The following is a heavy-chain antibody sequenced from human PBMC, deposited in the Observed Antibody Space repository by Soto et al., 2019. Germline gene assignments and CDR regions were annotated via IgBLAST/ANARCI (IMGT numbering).Heavy chain of an antibody. V-gene: IGHV3-30*18. CDR3: AKLVIGYCSGNTCDDY. Sequence: VQLLESGGDLIQPGGSLRLSCAASGFTFSYGIHWLRQAPGKGQEWVAYISYDSSNKFYGDSVKGRFTISRDNSKNTQFLQMNSLRAEDTAVYYCAKLVIGYCSGNTCDDYWGQGTLVAVSS. D-gene: IGHD2-15*01. CDR2: ISYDSSNK. CDR1: GFTFSYG. J-gene: IGHJ4*02.